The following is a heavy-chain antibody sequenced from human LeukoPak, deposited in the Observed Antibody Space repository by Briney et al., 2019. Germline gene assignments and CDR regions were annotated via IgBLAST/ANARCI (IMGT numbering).Heavy chain of an antibody. CDR2: IYYNGDT. CDR3: ARVLRAASWRSYDY. Sequence: SETLSLTCTVTGGSVSNSLYYWSWIRQPPGKGLEWIGYIYYNGDTNYNPSLKSRVIISIDTSSNQFSLRLNSMTAADTAVYYCARVLRAASWRSYDYWGQGSLVTVSS. CDR1: GGSVSNSLYY. J-gene: IGHJ4*02. V-gene: IGHV4-61*01. D-gene: IGHD5-18*01.